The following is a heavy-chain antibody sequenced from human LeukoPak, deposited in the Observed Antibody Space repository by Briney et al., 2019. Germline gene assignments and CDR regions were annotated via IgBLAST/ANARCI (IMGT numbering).Heavy chain of an antibody. Sequence: PGRSLRLSCATSGFSFRNYGMHWVRQAPGKGLEWVAVIWFDGSNKYHADSVKGRFTISRDNSKNTLYLQMDSLSPEDTAVYYCGAGVYFFDYWGQGTLVTVSS. J-gene: IGHJ4*02. CDR1: GFSFRNYG. D-gene: IGHD6-19*01. V-gene: IGHV3-33*01. CDR2: IWFDGSNK. CDR3: GAGVYFFDY.